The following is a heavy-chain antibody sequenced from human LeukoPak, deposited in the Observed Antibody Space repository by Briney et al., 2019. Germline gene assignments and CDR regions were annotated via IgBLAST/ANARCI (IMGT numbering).Heavy chain of an antibody. V-gene: IGHV3-21*01. CDR2: ISSSSSYI. J-gene: IGHJ3*02. Sequence: GGSLRLSCAASGFTFSSYSMNWVRQAPGKGLEWVSSISSSSSYIYYADSVKGRFTISRDNAKNSLYLQMNSLRAEDTAVYYCARGRLSRWLQSDAFDIWGQGTMVTVSS. D-gene: IGHD5-24*01. CDR3: ARGRLSRWLQSDAFDI. CDR1: GFTFSSYS.